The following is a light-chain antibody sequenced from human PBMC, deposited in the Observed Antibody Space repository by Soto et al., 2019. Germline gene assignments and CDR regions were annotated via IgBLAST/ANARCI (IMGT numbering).Light chain of an antibody. CDR1: SSNIGSNT. CDR2: SNN. J-gene: IGLJ3*02. V-gene: IGLV1-44*01. Sequence: QSVLTQPPSASGTPGQRFTISCSGSSSNIGSNTVNWYQQLPGTAHKLLIYSNNQRPSGVPDRFSGSKSGTSASLAISGLQSEDEDDYYCAAWDDSLNGLWVFGGGTKLTVL. CDR3: AAWDDSLNGLWV.